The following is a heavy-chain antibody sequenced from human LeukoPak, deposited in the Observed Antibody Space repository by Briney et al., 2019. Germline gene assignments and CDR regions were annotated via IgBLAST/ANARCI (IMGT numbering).Heavy chain of an antibody. J-gene: IGHJ5*02. CDR1: GGSISSSSYY. V-gene: IGHV4-39*07. CDR3: ARGGDVVVVPADQTSWFDP. CDR2: IYYSRST. D-gene: IGHD2-2*01. Sequence: SETLSLTCTVSGGSISSSSYYWGWIRQPPGKGLEWIANIYYSRSTYYNPSLKSRVTISVDTSKNQFSLNLSSVTAADTAVYYCARGGDVVVVPADQTSWFDPWGQGTLVTVSS.